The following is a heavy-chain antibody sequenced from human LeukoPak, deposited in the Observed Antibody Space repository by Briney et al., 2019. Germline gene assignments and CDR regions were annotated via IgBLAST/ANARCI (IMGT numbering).Heavy chain of an antibody. J-gene: IGHJ4*02. D-gene: IGHD1-26*01. V-gene: IGHV3-21*01. Sequence: GGSLRLSCAASGFTFSSYEMNWVRQAPGKGLEWVSSISSGSSCIYYGDSVKGRFTISRDNAKNSLYLQMNSLRAEDTAVYYCARGEVGATRLVYFDYWGQGTLVTVSS. CDR2: ISSGSSCI. CDR1: GFTFSSYE. CDR3: ARGEVGATRLVYFDY.